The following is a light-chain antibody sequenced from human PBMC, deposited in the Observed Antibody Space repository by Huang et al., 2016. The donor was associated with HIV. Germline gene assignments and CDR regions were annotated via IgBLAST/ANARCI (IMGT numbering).Light chain of an antibody. CDR3: QQYNNWPRT. CDR2: GAS. V-gene: IGKV3-15*01. J-gene: IGKJ1*01. Sequence: EIVMTQSLATLSVSPGEIATLSCRASQSVRSNLARYQQKPGQAPRLIIYGASTRATGIRARFSISGSGTEYTITISSLQYEDFAVYYCQQYNNWPRTFGQGTKVEIK. CDR1: QSVRSN.